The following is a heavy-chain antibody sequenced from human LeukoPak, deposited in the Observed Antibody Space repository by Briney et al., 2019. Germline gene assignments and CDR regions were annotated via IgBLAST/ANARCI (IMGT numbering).Heavy chain of an antibody. CDR1: GFTFSSYS. D-gene: IGHD2-2*01. J-gene: IGHJ6*02. CDR3: ARRNEESQGEPTSLQGGQAYYYYGMDV. CDR2: ISSSSSTI. V-gene: IGHV3-48*04. Sequence: GGSLRLSCAASGFTFSSYSMNWVRQAPGKGLEWASYISSSSSTIYYADSVKGRFTISRDNAKNSLYLQMNSLRAEDTAVYYCARRNEESQGEPTSLQGGQAYYYYGMDVWGQGTTVTVSS.